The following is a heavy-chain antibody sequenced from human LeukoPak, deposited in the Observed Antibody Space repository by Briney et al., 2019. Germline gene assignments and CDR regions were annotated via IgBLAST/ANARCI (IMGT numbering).Heavy chain of an antibody. J-gene: IGHJ3*02. D-gene: IGHD3-22*01. CDR3: ARQAGFDYDSSGFYNPFDI. V-gene: IGHV5-51*01. CDR2: VYPGDSDT. Sequence: GESLKISCKGSGYIFSDQWIGWVRQLPGKGLGWVGIVYPGDSDTRYSPSFQGQVTISADKSISTAYLQWSSLKASDTAIYYCARQAGFDYDSSGFYNPFDIWGEGTTVTVSS. CDR1: GYIFSDQW.